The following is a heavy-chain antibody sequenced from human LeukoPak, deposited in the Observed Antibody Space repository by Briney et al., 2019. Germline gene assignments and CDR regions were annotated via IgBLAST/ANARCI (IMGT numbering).Heavy chain of an antibody. CDR3: AKGGHGYWDFDL. V-gene: IGHV3-66*01. CDR1: GFTVSSNY. J-gene: IGHJ2*01. D-gene: IGHD3-16*01. Sequence: PGGSLRLSCAASGFTVSSNYMSWVRQAPGKGLEWVSIIHSGGSTDYADSVKGRFTSSRDNSKNTLYLQMNSLRVEDTAVYYCAKGGHGYWDFDLWGRGTLVTVSS. CDR2: IHSGGST.